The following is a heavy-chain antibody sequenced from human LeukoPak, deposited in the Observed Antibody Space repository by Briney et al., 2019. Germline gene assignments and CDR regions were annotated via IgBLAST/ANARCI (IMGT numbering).Heavy chain of an antibody. V-gene: IGHV3-33*01. J-gene: IGHJ3*02. D-gene: IGHD2-15*01. Sequence: PGRSLRLSCAASGFTFSTHGMYWVRQAPGKGLEWVGVIWYDGSNKYYADSVKGRFTIFRDNAKNSLDLQMNSLRAEDTAVYYCARGYCSGGSCYLNAFDIWGQGTMVTVSS. CDR1: GFTFSTHG. CDR2: IWYDGSNK. CDR3: ARGYCSGGSCYLNAFDI.